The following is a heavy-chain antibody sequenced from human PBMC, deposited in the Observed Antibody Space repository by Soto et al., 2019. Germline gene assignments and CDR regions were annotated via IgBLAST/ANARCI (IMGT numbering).Heavy chain of an antibody. V-gene: IGHV1-46*01. CDR3: ARERDIVLMNYYGMDV. CDR1: GYTFTSYY. D-gene: IGHD2-8*01. J-gene: IGHJ6*02. CDR2: INPSGGST. Sequence: ASVKVSCKASGYTFTSYYMHWVRQAPGQGLEWMGIINPSGGSTSYAQKFQGRVTMTGDTSTSTVYMELRSLRSDDTAVYYCARERDIVLMNYYGMDVGGQGTTVT.